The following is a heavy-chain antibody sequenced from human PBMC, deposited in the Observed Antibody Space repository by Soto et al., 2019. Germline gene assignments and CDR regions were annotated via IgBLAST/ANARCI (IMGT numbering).Heavy chain of an antibody. Sequence: GGSLRLSCAASGFSFDNYLMAWVRQAPGKGLEWVSAVSGGGDFTWYADSVKGRFTVSRDNSKNMLYLQMDSLRADDTALYYCASGATIDHWGQGTLVTVYS. CDR1: GFSFDNYL. D-gene: IGHD6-25*01. CDR2: VSGGGDFT. V-gene: IGHV3-23*01. J-gene: IGHJ4*02. CDR3: ASGATIDH.